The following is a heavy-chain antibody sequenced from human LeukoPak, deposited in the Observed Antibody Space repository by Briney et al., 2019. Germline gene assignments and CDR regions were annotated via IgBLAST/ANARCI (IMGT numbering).Heavy chain of an antibody. CDR1: GGSISSSSYY. CDR2: IYYSGST. D-gene: IGHD2-2*01. CDR3: AGQLGYCSSTSCYADKVDY. J-gene: IGHJ4*02. V-gene: IGHV4-39*01. Sequence: SETLSLTWTVSGGSISSSSYYWGWIRQPPGKGLEWIGSIYYSGSTYYNPSLKSRVTISVDTSKNQFSLKLSSVTAADTAVYYCAGQLGYCSSTSCYADKVDYWGQGTLVTVSS.